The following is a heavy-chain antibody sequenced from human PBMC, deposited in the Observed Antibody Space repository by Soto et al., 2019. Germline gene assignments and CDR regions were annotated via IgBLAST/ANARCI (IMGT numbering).Heavy chain of an antibody. CDR2: IWYDGSNK. CDR3: ARPRYYYDSSGRDAFDI. J-gene: IGHJ3*02. D-gene: IGHD3-22*01. Sequence: PGGSLRLSCAASGFTFSSYGMHWVRQAPGKGLEWVAVIWYDGSNKYYADSVKGRFTISRDNSKNTLYLQMNSLRAEDTAVYYCARPRYYYDSSGRDAFDIWDQGTMVTVSS. V-gene: IGHV3-33*01. CDR1: GFTFSSYG.